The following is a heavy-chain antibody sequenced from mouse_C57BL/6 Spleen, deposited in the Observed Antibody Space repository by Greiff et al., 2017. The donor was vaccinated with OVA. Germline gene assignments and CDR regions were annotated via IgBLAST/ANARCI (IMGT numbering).Heavy chain of an antibody. CDR2: INPNYGTT. J-gene: IGHJ1*03. Sequence: VQLKESGPELVKPGASVKISCKASGYSFTDYNMNWVKQSNGKSLEWIGVINPNYGTTSYNQKFKGKATLTVDQSSSTAYMQLNSLTSEDSAVYYCARLEDGSRRWYFDVWGTGTTVTVSS. CDR3: ARLEDGSRRWYFDV. CDR1: GYSFTDYN. V-gene: IGHV1-39*01. D-gene: IGHD1-1*01.